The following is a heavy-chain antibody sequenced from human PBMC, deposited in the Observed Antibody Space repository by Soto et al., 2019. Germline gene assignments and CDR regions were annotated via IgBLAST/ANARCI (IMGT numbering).Heavy chain of an antibody. V-gene: IGHV3-23*01. J-gene: IGHJ5*01. CDR1: GFTFSSYA. CDR2: ITGSGGRP. Sequence: EVHLLESGGGLVQPGGSMRLSCEASGFTFSSYAMTWVRQAPGRGLEGVSGITGSGGRPYYADSVKGRFTISRDNSESTLYLQMNSLRAEDTAVYYCAKDTRYGDYVRWFDSWGQGTLVTVSS. CDR3: AKDTRYGDYVRWFDS. D-gene: IGHD4-17*01.